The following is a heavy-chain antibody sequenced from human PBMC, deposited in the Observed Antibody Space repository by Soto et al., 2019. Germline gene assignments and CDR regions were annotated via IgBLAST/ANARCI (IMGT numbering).Heavy chain of an antibody. CDR3: ARDHKYYYDSSGYWGSDY. V-gene: IGHV3-33*01. CDR2: IWYDGSNK. J-gene: IGHJ4*02. Sequence: GGSLRLSCAASGFTFSSYGMHWVRQAPGKGLEWVAVIWYDGSNKYYADSVKGRFTISRDNSKNTLYLQMNSLRAEDTAVYYCARDHKYYYDSSGYWGSDYWGQGTLVTVSS. CDR1: GFTFSSYG. D-gene: IGHD3-22*01.